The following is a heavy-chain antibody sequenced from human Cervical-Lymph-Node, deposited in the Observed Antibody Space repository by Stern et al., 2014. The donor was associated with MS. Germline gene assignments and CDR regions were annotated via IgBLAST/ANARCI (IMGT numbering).Heavy chain of an antibody. J-gene: IGHJ4*02. Sequence: QVQLVQSGAEVKKPGSSVKVSCKTSGGRFNSFSISWVRQAPGQGLEWMGGIIPVFGTANYAQKFQGKVTITADESTSTVYMELSGLRFEDTAVYYCARDALGRGPFDYWGQGTLVTVSS. D-gene: IGHD5-12*01. CDR1: GGRFNSFS. CDR3: ARDALGRGPFDY. CDR2: IIPVFGTA. V-gene: IGHV1-69*01.